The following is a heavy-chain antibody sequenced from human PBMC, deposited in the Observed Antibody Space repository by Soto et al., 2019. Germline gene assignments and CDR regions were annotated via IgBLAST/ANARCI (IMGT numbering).Heavy chain of an antibody. CDR1: GFTFSNYW. CDR2: INGDGSST. J-gene: IGHJ5*02. Sequence: TGGSLRLSCAASGFTFSNYWMHWVRQAPGKGLVWVSRINGDGSSTTYADSVKGRFTISRDNAKNTLYLQMNSLRAEDTAVYYCARAGEAAAGYNWFDPWGQGTLVTVSS. D-gene: IGHD6-13*01. V-gene: IGHV3-74*01. CDR3: ARAGEAAAGYNWFDP.